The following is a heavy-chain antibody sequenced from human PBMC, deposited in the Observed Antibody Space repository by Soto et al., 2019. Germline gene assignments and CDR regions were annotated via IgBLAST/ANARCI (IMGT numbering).Heavy chain of an antibody. CDR3: LDSAEPPRVGYYFDY. V-gene: IGHV2-5*02. CDR1: GFSLTTSGVG. Sequence: QITLKESGPTLVKPTQTLTLTCTFSGFSLTTSGVGVGWIRQPPGKALEWLALIYWDDDKRYSPSLKSRLTITRDASKNQVLLTMTNMDPVDTATYYCLDSAEPPRVGYYFDYWGQGTLVTVSS. CDR2: IYWDDDK. J-gene: IGHJ4*02. D-gene: IGHD1-26*01.